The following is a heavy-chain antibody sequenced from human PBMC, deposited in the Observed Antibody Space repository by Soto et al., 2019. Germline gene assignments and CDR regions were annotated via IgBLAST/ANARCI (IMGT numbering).Heavy chain of an antibody. Sequence: SETLSLTCAVSGGSISSSNWWSWVRQPPGKGLEWIGEFYHSGSTNYNPSLKSRVTISVDKSKNQFSLKLSSVTAADTAVYYCARIYYYDSSGYYYRTDAFDIWGQGTMVTVSS. D-gene: IGHD3-22*01. CDR3: ARIYYYDSSGYYYRTDAFDI. V-gene: IGHV4-4*02. CDR1: GGSISSSNW. J-gene: IGHJ3*02. CDR2: FYHSGST.